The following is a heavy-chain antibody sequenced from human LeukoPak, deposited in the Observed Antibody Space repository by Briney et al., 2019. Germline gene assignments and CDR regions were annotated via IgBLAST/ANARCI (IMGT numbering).Heavy chain of an antibody. D-gene: IGHD6-19*01. CDR1: GGSISNYY. J-gene: IGHJ4*02. CDR3: ARHHTSGWYLVNY. CDR2: MYHSGRT. Sequence: PSETLSLTCTVSGGSISNYYWSWIRQPPGKGLEWIVCMYHSGRTNYNPPLESRVTMSLNTSKIQFSLILGSVTSADTAVYYCARHHTSGWYLVNYWGQGTLVTVSS. V-gene: IGHV4-59*08.